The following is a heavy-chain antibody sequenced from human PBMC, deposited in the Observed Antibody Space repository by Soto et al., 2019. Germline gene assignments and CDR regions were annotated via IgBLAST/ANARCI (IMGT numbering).Heavy chain of an antibody. D-gene: IGHD1-26*01. CDR1: EFSFRSYA. CDR2: ISGSGGST. J-gene: IGHJ6*01. CDR3: AKERGSGSYSAFYYYGMDV. V-gene: IGHV3-23*01. Sequence: GGSLRICCASSEFSFRSYAMIWVRQATGKGLEWVSAISGSGGSTYYADSVKGRFTISRDNSKNTLYLQMNSLRAEDTAVYYCAKERGSGSYSAFYYYGMDVWGQGTTVTVSS.